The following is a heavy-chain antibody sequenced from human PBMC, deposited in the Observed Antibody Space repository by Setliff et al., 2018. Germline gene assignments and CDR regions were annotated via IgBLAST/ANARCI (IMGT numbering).Heavy chain of an antibody. V-gene: IGHV4-30-4*08. CDR3: ARQISIAHFDY. CDR2: ISYRGNT. J-gene: IGHJ4*02. D-gene: IGHD2-21*01. Sequence: SETLSLTCTVSGETIRRDYFYWTWIRQRPGRGLEWIGHISYRGNTFYNPSLESRVTMSVEASRNRFSLELYSVTAADTAVYYCARQISIAHFDYLGQGTLVTVS. CDR1: GETIRRDYFY.